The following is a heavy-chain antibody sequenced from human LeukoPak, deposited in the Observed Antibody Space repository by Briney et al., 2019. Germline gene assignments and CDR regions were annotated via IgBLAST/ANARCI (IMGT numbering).Heavy chain of an antibody. CDR3: AKDQVPAAIWDWFDP. J-gene: IGHJ5*02. Sequence: PGGSLRLSCAASGLTFSSYAMSWVRQAPGKGLEWVSAISGSGGSTYYADSVKGRFTISRDNSKNTLYLQMNSLRAEDTAVYYCAKDQVPAAIWDWFDPWGQGTLVTVSS. CDR1: GLTFSSYA. CDR2: ISGSGGST. D-gene: IGHD2-2*01. V-gene: IGHV3-23*01.